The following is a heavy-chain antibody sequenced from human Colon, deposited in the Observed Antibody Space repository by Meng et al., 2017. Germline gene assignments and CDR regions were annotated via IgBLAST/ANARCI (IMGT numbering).Heavy chain of an antibody. CDR2: IVPNSGDT. D-gene: IGHD2-15*01. CDR3: ARSTPSLDY. J-gene: IGHJ4*02. Sequence: QVEPGQSGTEVKQPGASVKVSCKASGYTFSDCYIHWVRQAPGRGLELMGWIVPNSGDTNYAQKFQGRVTMTRDTSISTTYMELSRLTSDDTAVYYCARSTPSLDYWGQGTLVTVSS. V-gene: IGHV1-2*02. CDR1: GYTFSDCY.